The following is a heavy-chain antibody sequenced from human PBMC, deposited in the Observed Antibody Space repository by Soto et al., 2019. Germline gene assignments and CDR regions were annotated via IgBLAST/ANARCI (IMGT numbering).Heavy chain of an antibody. CDR1: GYTFTSYG. D-gene: IGHD3-9*01. CDR3: ARGGDYDILTGRGYYYGMDV. CDR2: ISAYNGNT. J-gene: IGHJ6*02. V-gene: IGHV1-18*01. Sequence: QVQLVQSGAEVKKPGASVKVSCKASGYTFTSYGISWVRQAPGQGLEWMGWISAYNGNTNYAQKLQGRVTMTTDTATSTAYMELRSLRSDDTAVYYCARGGDYDILTGRGYYYGMDVWGQGTTVTVSS.